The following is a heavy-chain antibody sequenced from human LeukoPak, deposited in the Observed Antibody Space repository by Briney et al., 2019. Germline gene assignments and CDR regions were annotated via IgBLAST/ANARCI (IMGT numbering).Heavy chain of an antibody. J-gene: IGHJ4*02. CDR1: GFTVSSNY. V-gene: IGHV3-53*01. CDR3: ARVAHYDSSGIGNY. D-gene: IGHD3-22*01. Sequence: GGSLRLSCAASGFTVSSNYMSWVRQAPGKGLEGVSVIYSGGITYYADSVKGRFTISRDNSKNTLYLQMNSLRAEDTAVYYCARVAHYDSSGIGNYWGQGTLVTVSS. CDR2: IYSGGIT.